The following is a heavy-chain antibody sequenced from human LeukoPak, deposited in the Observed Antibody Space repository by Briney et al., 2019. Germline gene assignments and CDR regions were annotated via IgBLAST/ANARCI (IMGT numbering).Heavy chain of an antibody. J-gene: IGHJ4*02. CDR1: GYSISSGYY. CDR3: AREYYYDSSGYYPLDY. V-gene: IGHV4-38-2*02. Sequence: SETLSLTCTVSGYSISSGYYWGWIRQPPGKGLEWIGSIYHSVSTYYNPSLKSRVTISVDTSKNQFSLKLSSVTAADTAVYYCAREYYYDSSGYYPLDYWGQGTLVTVSS. D-gene: IGHD3-22*01. CDR2: IYHSVST.